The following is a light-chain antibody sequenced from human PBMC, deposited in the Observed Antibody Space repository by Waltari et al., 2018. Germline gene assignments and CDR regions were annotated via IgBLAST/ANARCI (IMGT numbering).Light chain of an antibody. J-gene: IGLJ2*01. V-gene: IGLV3-21*02. CDR1: NIGSKS. CDR3: QVYDSSTDHQV. CDR2: DDT. Sequence: SYVLTQPPSVSVAPGQTARITCGGNNIGSKSVHWYQQKPGQAPVLVVYDDTDRPSGIPERFSGSNSGNTATLTISRVEAGDEADFFCQVYDSSTDHQVLGGGTKLTVL.